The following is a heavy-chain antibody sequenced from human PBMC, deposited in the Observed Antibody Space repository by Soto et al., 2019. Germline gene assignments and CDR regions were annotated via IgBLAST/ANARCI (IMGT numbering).Heavy chain of an antibody. V-gene: IGHV4-39*01. D-gene: IGHD2-15*01. CDR1: GGAVYSDGYY. CDR2: IYYSGST. Sequence: QLQLQESGPGLVKPLETLSLICTVSGGAVYSDGYYWGWIRQPPGKGLEWIGNIYYSGSTYYNPSLKSQLPISIDTSKNQFSLKMNSVTAADTAVYDCARRSGGRCYNYWGQGTLVTVSS. J-gene: IGHJ4*02. CDR3: ARRSGGRCYNY.